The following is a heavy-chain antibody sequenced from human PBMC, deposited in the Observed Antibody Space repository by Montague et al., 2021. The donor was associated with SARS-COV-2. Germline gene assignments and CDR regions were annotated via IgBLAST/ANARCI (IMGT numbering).Heavy chain of an antibody. CDR1: GGFISGYY. Sequence: SETLSLTCTVSGGFISGYYWSWFRQSAGRGLEWIGRIYNSGSTSXNPSLKSRVTMSVDTSKNQFSLKLSSVTAADTAVYYCVRDQGRSNWNYPDYWGQGTLVTVSS. J-gene: IGHJ4*02. CDR3: VRDQGRSNWNYPDY. D-gene: IGHD1-20*01. CDR2: IYNSGST. V-gene: IGHV4-4*07.